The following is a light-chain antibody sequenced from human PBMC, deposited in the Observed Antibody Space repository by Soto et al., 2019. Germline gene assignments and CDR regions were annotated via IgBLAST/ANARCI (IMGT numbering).Light chain of an antibody. CDR2: KAS. J-gene: IGKJ1*01. CDR3: QQYNSYPWT. V-gene: IGKV1-5*03. CDR1: QSISSW. Sequence: DIQMTQYPSTLCASVGDRVTIACRASQSISSWLAWYQQKTGKAPKLLIYKASSLESGVPSRFSGSGSGTEFTLTITSLQPDDFATYYCQQYNSYPWTFGQGTKVDIK.